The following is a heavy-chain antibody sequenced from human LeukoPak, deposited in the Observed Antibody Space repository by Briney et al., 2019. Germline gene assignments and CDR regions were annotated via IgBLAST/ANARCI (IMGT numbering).Heavy chain of an antibody. Sequence: PGGSLRLSCAASGFTFSGSAMHWVRQASGKGLEWVGRIRSKANSYAPAYAASVKGRFTISRDDSKNTAYLQMNSLKTEDTAVYYCTIRITIFGVVVDYWGQGTLVTVSS. J-gene: IGHJ4*02. D-gene: IGHD3-3*01. CDR3: TIRITIFGVVVDY. V-gene: IGHV3-73*01. CDR2: IRSKANSYAP. CDR1: GFTFSGSA.